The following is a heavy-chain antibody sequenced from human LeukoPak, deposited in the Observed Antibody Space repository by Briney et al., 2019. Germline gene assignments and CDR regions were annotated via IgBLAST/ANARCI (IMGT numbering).Heavy chain of an antibody. Sequence: SETLSLTCSVSGGSISSYFWSWIRQPAGKGLEWIGRISTSGSINYNPSLKSRVTLSVDTSKNQFSLKLSSVTAADTAVYYCARDYGDASDIWGQGTMVTVS. CDR2: ISTSGSI. J-gene: IGHJ3*02. D-gene: IGHD3-16*01. CDR1: GGSISSYF. V-gene: IGHV4-4*07. CDR3: ARDYGDASDI.